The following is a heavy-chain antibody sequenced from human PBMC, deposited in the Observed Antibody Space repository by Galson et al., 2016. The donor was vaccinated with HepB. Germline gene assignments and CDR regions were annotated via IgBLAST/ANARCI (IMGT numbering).Heavy chain of an antibody. CDR3: AKGAILVAKKPYYFHY. CDR1: GFTFSSYA. CDR2: ISGDGGTT. V-gene: IGHV3-23*01. Sequence: SLRLSCAASGFTFSSYAMSWVRQAPGKGLEWVSSISGDGGTTYYSDSVKGRFTISRDNSKNTVYLQMNSLRGEDTAVYYCAKGAILVAKKPYYFHYWGQGTLVAVSS. J-gene: IGHJ4*02. D-gene: IGHD2-21*01.